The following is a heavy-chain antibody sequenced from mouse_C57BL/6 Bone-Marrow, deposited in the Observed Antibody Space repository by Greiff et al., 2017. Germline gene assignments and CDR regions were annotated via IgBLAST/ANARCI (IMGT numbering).Heavy chain of an antibody. D-gene: IGHD2-1*01. Sequence: QVQLQQPGAELVKPGASVKLSCKASGYTFTSYWMHWVKQRPGQGLEWIGMIHPNSGSTNYNEKFKSKATLTVAKSSSTAYMQLSSLTSEDSAVYYCASPKLPPYYAMDYWGQGTSVTVSS. CDR1: GYTFTSYW. CDR3: ASPKLPPYYAMDY. J-gene: IGHJ4*01. CDR2: IHPNSGST. V-gene: IGHV1-64*01.